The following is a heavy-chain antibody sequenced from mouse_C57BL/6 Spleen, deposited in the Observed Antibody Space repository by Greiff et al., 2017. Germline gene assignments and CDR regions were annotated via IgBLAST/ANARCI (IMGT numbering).Heavy chain of an antibody. CDR2: ISDGGSYT. D-gene: IGHD2-1*01. J-gene: IGHJ4*01. CDR1: GFTFSSYA. Sequence: EVKLVESGGGLVKPGGSLKLPCAASGFTFSSYAMSWVRQTPEKRLEWVATISDGGSYTYYPDNVKGRFTISRDNAKNNLYQQMSHLKSEDTAMYYCARDYGNYVGYAMDYWGQGTSVTVSS. CDR3: ARDYGNYVGYAMDY. V-gene: IGHV5-4*01.